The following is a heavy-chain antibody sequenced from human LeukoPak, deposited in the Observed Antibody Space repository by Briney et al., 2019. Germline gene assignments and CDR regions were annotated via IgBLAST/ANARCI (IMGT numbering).Heavy chain of an antibody. J-gene: IGHJ4*02. CDR2: ISYDGSNK. CDR1: GFTFSSYA. CDR3: ARSAPGYSYGYDSPAPFDY. Sequence: GGSLRLSCAASGFTFSSYAMHWVRQAPGKGLEWVAVISYDGSNKYYADSVKSRFTISRDNSKNTLYLQMNSLRAEDTAVYYCARSAPGYSYGYDSPAPFDYWGQGTLVTVSS. V-gene: IGHV3-30-3*01. D-gene: IGHD5-18*01.